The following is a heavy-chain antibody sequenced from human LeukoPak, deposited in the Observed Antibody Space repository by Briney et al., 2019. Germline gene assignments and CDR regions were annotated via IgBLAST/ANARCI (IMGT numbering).Heavy chain of an antibody. J-gene: IGHJ4*02. D-gene: IGHD3-10*01. CDR3: AVNEYGSGSFLRDY. CDR1: GGSISSRNNY. V-gene: IGHV4-39*01. CDR2: IYYSGGT. Sequence: SETLSLTCTVSGGSISSRNNYWGWIRQPPGKGLEWIGSIYYSGGTYYNPSLKSRVTISVDTSKNQFSLKVNSVTAADTAVYYCAVNEYGSGSFLRDYWGQGTLVTVSS.